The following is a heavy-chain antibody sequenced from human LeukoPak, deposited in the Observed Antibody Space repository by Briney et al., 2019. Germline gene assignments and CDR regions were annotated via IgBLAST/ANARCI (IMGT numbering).Heavy chain of an antibody. Sequence: SETLSLTCTVSGVSVSSYYWSCIRQPPGKGLEWIGYIYYSGSTNYNPSLKSRVTMSVDTSKNQFSLKLSSVTAADTAVYYCAGRRAFRGPFDYWGQGTLVTVSS. D-gene: IGHD1-1*01. CDR3: AGRRAFRGPFDY. J-gene: IGHJ4*02. CDR1: GVSVSSYY. CDR2: IYYSGST. V-gene: IGHV4-59*02.